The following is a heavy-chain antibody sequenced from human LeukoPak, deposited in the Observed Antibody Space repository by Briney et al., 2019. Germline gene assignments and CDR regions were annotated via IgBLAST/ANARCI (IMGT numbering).Heavy chain of an antibody. V-gene: IGHV4-59*02. J-gene: IGHJ6*02. Sequence: SETLSLTCTVSGDSVRSYYWSWIRQPPGQGLEWLGHINDRGSTNYNPSLQGRVTISIDTSKNQFSLKVNSVTAADTAVYYCVRDSRYGSGWFEDGLDFWGQGTTVTVSS. CDR3: VRDSRYGSGWFEDGLDF. CDR2: INDRGST. D-gene: IGHD6-13*01. CDR1: GDSVRSYY.